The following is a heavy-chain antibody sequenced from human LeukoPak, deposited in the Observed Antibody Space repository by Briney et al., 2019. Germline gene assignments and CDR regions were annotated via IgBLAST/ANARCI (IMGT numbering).Heavy chain of an antibody. J-gene: IGHJ4*02. CDR1: GFTFTTFG. CDR2: ISPDGKIE. D-gene: IGHD1/OR15-1a*01. V-gene: IGHV3-30*18. CDR3: AKINNDDDY. Sequence: GSLRLSCAASGFTFTTFGIHWVRQAPGKGLEWVAAISPDGKIEYYTDSVKGRLTVSRDNSKNMIYLQMNSLRGEDSAVYFCAKINNDDDYWGQGALVTVSS.